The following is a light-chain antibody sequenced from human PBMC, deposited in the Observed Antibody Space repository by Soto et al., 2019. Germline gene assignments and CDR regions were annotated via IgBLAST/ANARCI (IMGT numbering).Light chain of an antibody. CDR2: LGS. Sequence: TVMTQSPLSLPVTPGEPASISCRSSQSLLHSNGYNYLDWYLQKPGQSPQLLIYLGSNRASGVPDRFSGSGSGTDFTLKISRVEAEDIGVYYCMQALQTPTFGQGTRLEMK. CDR1: QSLLHSNGYNY. CDR3: MQALQTPT. J-gene: IGKJ5*01. V-gene: IGKV2-28*01.